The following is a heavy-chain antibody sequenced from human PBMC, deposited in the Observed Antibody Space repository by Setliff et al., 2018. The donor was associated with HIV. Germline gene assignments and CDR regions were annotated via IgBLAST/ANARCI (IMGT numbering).Heavy chain of an antibody. J-gene: IGHJ3*02. CDR3: ARGQGCGGGCHYAFEM. CDR2: IYHSGNT. V-gene: IGHV4-38-2*02. CDR1: GDSISSDFY. D-gene: IGHD2-21*02. Sequence: SETLSLPCTVSGDSISSDFYWGWIRQPPGKGLEWIGSIYHSGNTYYMPSLQSRVTISVDMSKNQFSLNLNSVTAADTAVYYCARGQGCGGGCHYAFEMWGQGTMVTVSS.